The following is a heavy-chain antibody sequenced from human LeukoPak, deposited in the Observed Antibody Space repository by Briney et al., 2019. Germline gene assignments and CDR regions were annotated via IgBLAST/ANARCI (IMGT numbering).Heavy chain of an antibody. CDR2: IYTSGST. CDR1: GGSISSYY. D-gene: IGHD5-18*01. Sequence: PSETLSLTCIVSGGSISSYYWSWIRQPAGKGLEWIGRIYTSGSTNYNPSLKSRVTMSVDTSKNQFSLKLSSVTAADTAVYYCARGGYSYGYHWFDPWGQGTLVTVSS. V-gene: IGHV4-4*07. J-gene: IGHJ5*02. CDR3: ARGGYSYGYHWFDP.